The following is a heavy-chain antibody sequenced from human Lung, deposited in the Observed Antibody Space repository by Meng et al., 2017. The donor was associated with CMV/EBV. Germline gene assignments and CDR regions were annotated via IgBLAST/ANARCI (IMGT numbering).Heavy chain of an antibody. Sequence: GGSXRLXXAASGFRFDDYGMHWVRQTPGKGPEWVAFIRHDGTNKFYGASVKGRFTISRDNSKSTVYLQMNSLRPEETALYYCAKDLLLFGGPNAYFDQWGQGTLVXVSS. V-gene: IGHV3-30*02. CDR1: GFRFDDYG. D-gene: IGHD3-16*01. CDR2: IRHDGTNK. J-gene: IGHJ4*02. CDR3: AKDLLLFGGPNAYFDQ.